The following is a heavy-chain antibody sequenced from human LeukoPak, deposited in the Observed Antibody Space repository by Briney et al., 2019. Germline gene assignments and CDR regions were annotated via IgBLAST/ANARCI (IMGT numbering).Heavy chain of an antibody. J-gene: IGHJ4*02. V-gene: IGHV3-21*01. CDR2: ISVASAYI. D-gene: IGHD5-12*01. Sequence: GGSLRLSCAASGFTFTSYSMSWVRQAPGKGLEWVSSISVASAYIYYADSVKGRFTSSRDNAKNSLYLQMNSLRAEDTAVYYCTKSRISFSGQADHWGQGTLVTVSS. CDR3: TKSRISFSGQADH. CDR1: GFTFTSYS.